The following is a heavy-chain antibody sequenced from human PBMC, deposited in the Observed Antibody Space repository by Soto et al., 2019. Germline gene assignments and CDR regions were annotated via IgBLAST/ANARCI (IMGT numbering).Heavy chain of an antibody. CDR1: GFTFSSYA. CDR2: ISGSGGST. V-gene: IGHV3-23*01. D-gene: IGHD4-4*01. J-gene: IGHJ6*02. CDR3: AKGLTTVTTGWRGPKPDYYYYGMDV. Sequence: GGSLRLSCAASGFTFSSYAMSWVRQAPGKGLEWVSAISGSGGSTYYADSVKGRFTISRDNSKNTLYLQMNSLRAEDTAVYYCAKGLTTVTTGWRGPKPDYYYYGMDVWGQGTTVTVSS.